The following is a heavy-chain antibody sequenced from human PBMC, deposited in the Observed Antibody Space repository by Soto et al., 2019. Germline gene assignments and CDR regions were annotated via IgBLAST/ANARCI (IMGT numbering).Heavy chain of an antibody. Sequence: GGSLRLSCAASGFTFSDYYMSWIRQAPGKGLEWVSYISSSGSTIYYADSVKGRFTISRDNAKNSLYLQMNSLRAEDTAVYYCAGLVEMATIPYYYYGMDVWGQGTTVTVSS. V-gene: IGHV3-11*01. CDR2: ISSSGSTI. J-gene: IGHJ6*02. CDR3: AGLVEMATIPYYYYGMDV. CDR1: GFTFSDYY. D-gene: IGHD5-12*01.